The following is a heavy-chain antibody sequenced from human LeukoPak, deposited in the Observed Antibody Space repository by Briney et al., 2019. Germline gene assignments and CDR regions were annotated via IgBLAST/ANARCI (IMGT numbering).Heavy chain of an antibody. D-gene: IGHD3-22*01. CDR3: ARDKDSSGYFKGAFDI. CDR2: INAGNGNT. V-gene: IGHV1-3*01. CDR1: GYTFTSYA. Sequence: GASVKVSCKASGYTFTSYAMHWVRQAPGQRLEWMGWINAGNGNTKYSQKFQGRVTITRDTSASTAYMELSSLRSEDTAVYYCARDKDSSGYFKGAFDIWGQGTMVTVSS. J-gene: IGHJ3*02.